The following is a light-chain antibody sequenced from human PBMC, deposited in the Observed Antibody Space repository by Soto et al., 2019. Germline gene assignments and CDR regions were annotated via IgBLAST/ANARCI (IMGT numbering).Light chain of an antibody. V-gene: IGLV2-14*01. J-gene: IGLJ2*01. Sequence: QSVLTQPASVSGSPGQSITISCTGTSSDVGGYNYVSWYQQHPGKAPKLMIYDVSNRPSGVSNRFSGSKSGNTASLTISGLQAEDEADYYGSSYTSSSTLDVVFGGGTKLTV. CDR1: SSDVGGYNY. CDR3: SSYTSSSTLDVV. CDR2: DVS.